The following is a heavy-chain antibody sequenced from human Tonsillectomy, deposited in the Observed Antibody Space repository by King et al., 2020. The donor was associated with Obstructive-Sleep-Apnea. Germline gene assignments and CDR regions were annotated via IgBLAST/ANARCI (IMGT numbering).Heavy chain of an antibody. Sequence: VQLVESGAEVKKPGASVKVSCKASGYTFSSYAISWVRQAPGQGLEWMGWIRAYNGNTNYAQNLQGRATMTTDTSTNTAYMELRSLRSDDTAVYYCAIDVGGVCDYWGQGTLVTVSS. CDR2: IRAYNGNT. D-gene: IGHD2-8*02. V-gene: IGHV1-18*01. CDR3: AIDVGGVCDY. CDR1: GYTFSSYA. J-gene: IGHJ4*02.